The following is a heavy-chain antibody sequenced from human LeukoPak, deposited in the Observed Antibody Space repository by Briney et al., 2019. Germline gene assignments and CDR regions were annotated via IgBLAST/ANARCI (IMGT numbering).Heavy chain of an antibody. CDR1: GYTFTGYY. Sequence: ASVKVSCKASGYTFTGYYMHWVRQAAGQGPERMGWINPNSGGTNYAQNFQGRVTMTRDTSISTAYMEVSRLRSDDTAVYYCAREDSSGYDYWGQGTLVTVSS. CDR2: INPNSGGT. CDR3: AREDSSGYDY. J-gene: IGHJ4*02. V-gene: IGHV1-2*02. D-gene: IGHD3-22*01.